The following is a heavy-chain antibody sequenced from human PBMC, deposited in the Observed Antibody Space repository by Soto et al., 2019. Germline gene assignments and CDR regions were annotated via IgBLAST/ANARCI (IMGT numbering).Heavy chain of an antibody. D-gene: IGHD3-3*01. Sequence: SQTLSLTCAISGDSVSSNSAAWNWIRQSPSRGLEWLGRTYYRSKWYNDYAVSVRSRITINPDTSKNQFSLQLNSVTPEDTAVYYCAGRITIFGVVSDYWGQGTLGTVSS. CDR2: TYYRSKWYN. V-gene: IGHV6-1*01. CDR3: AGRITIFGVVSDY. J-gene: IGHJ4*02. CDR1: GDSVSSNSAA.